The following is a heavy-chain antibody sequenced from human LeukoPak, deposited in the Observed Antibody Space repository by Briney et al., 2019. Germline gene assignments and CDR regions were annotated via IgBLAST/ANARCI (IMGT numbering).Heavy chain of an antibody. CDR1: GYTFTGHY. D-gene: IGHD5-18*01. Sequence: ASVKVSCKASGYTFTGHYMHWVRQAPGQGLEWMGRINPNSGGTNYAQKFQGRVTMTRDTSISTAYMELSRLRSDDTAVYYCARTTWIQLWSEVDYWGQGTLVTVSS. J-gene: IGHJ4*02. V-gene: IGHV1-2*06. CDR2: INPNSGGT. CDR3: ARTTWIQLWSEVDY.